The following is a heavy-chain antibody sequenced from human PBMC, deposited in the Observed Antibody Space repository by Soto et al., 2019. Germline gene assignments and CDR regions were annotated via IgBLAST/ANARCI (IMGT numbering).Heavy chain of an antibody. Sequence: QVQLVQSGAEVKKPGASVKVSCKASGYTFTSYGISWVRQAPGQGLEWMGWISAYSGNTNYAQNLXGXVXMXXDTSTSTAYMELRSLRSDDTAVYYCARQYDILTGYYLEVGYWGQGTLVTVSS. V-gene: IGHV1-18*01. CDR2: ISAYSGNT. CDR1: GYTFTSYG. CDR3: ARQYDILTGYYLEVGY. J-gene: IGHJ4*02. D-gene: IGHD3-9*01.